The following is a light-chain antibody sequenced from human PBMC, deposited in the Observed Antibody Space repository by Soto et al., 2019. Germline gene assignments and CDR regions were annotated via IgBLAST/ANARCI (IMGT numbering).Light chain of an antibody. Sequence: QSVLTQPASVSESPGQSITISCTGTSSDVGIYSLVSWYQQHPGKAPKLMIFEVSKRPSGVSNRFSGSKSGSTASLTISGLQAEDEADYYCCSYAGSSTWVFGGGTKVTV. CDR2: EVS. CDR3: CSYAGSSTWV. V-gene: IGLV2-23*02. CDR1: SSDVGIYSL. J-gene: IGLJ3*02.